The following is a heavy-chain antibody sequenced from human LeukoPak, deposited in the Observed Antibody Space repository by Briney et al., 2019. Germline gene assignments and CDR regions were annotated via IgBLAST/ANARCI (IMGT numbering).Heavy chain of an antibody. D-gene: IGHD1-1*01. CDR2: ISYDGSNK. V-gene: IGHV3-30-3*01. Sequence: GRSLRLSCAASGFTFSSYAMHWVRQAPGKGLEWVAVISYDGSNKYYADSVKGRFTISRDNSKNTLYLQMNSLRAEDTAVYYCAKGGISRSHFDYWGQGTLVTVSS. J-gene: IGHJ4*02. CDR1: GFTFSSYA. CDR3: AKGGISRSHFDY.